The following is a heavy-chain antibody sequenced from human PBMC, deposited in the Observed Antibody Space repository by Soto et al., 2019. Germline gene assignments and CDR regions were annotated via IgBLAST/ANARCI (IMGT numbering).Heavy chain of an antibody. CDR1: GGSIRNYY. Sequence: SETLSLTCTVSGGSIRNYYWSWILQPPGKGLEWIGYVYSSGSTHYNPSLQSRVTISADTSKNQVSLKVNSVTAADTAVYYCARDHPHSYGVYYFDYWGQGTPVTVSS. V-gene: IGHV4-59*01. CDR2: VYSSGST. CDR3: ARDHPHSYGVYYFDY. D-gene: IGHD5-18*01. J-gene: IGHJ4*02.